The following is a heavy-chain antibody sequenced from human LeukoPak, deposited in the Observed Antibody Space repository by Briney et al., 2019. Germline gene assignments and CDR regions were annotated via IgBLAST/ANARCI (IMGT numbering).Heavy chain of an antibody. Sequence: SETLSLTCTVSGGSISSSSYYWGWIRQPPGKGLEWFGSIYYSGSTYYNPSLRRRVTISVDTSKNQSSLRLSSVTAADTAVFYCARRRSGAFDYWGQGTLVTVSS. CDR1: GGSISSSSYY. D-gene: IGHD2-15*01. CDR3: ARRRSGAFDY. J-gene: IGHJ4*02. CDR2: IYYSGST. V-gene: IGHV4-39*01.